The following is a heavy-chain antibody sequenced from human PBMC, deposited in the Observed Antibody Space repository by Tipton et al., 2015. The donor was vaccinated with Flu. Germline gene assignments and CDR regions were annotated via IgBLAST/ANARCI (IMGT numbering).Heavy chain of an antibody. CDR1: GGTFSSYA. CDR3: ASSWARDDREPDFDY. CDR2: IIPIFGTA. D-gene: IGHD1-14*01. J-gene: IGHJ4*02. V-gene: IGHV1-69*01. Sequence: QMQLVQSGAEVKKPGSSVKVSCKASGGTFSSYAISWVRQAPGQGLEWMGGIIPIFGTANYAQKFQGRVTITADESTSTAYMERGSLRSEDTAVYYCASSWARDDREPDFDYWGQGTLVTVSS.